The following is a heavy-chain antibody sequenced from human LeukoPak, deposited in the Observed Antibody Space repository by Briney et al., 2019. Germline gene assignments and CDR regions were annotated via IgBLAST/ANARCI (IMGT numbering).Heavy chain of an antibody. Sequence: ASVKVSCKASGYTFASYDISWVRQAPGQGLECMGWISAYNGNTSYAQKFQGRVTTTTDTSTSTAYMELRSLRSDDTAVYYCARVPGYSSGWYPIDYWGQGTLVTVSS. D-gene: IGHD6-19*01. CDR1: GYTFASYD. CDR2: ISAYNGNT. V-gene: IGHV1-18*01. J-gene: IGHJ4*02. CDR3: ARVPGYSSGWYPIDY.